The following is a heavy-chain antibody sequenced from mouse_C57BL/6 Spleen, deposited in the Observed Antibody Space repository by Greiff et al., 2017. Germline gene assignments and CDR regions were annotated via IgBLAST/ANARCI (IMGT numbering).Heavy chain of an antibody. CDR1: GFTFSSYT. Sequence: EVNLVESGGGLVKPGGSLKLSCAASGFTFSSYTMSWVRQTPEKRLEWVATISGGGGNTYYPDSVKGRFTISRDNAKNTLYLQMSSLRSEDTALYYCARRENYGSFFDYWGQGTTLTVSS. CDR2: ISGGGGNT. J-gene: IGHJ2*01. D-gene: IGHD1-1*01. CDR3: ARRENYGSFFDY. V-gene: IGHV5-9*01.